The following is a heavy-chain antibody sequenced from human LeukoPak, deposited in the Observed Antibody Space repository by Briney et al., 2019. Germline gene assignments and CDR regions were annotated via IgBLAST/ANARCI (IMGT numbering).Heavy chain of an antibody. V-gene: IGHV1-18*01. CDR2: ISASNGNT. D-gene: IGHD1-26*01. J-gene: IGHJ4*02. Sequence: ASVKVSCKASGYTFTSYGISWVRQAPGQGLEWMGWISASNGNTNYAQNFQGRVTMTTDTSTSTAYMELSRLTSDDTAVYYCARHPYSGSYHFDYWGQGTLVTVSS. CDR1: GYTFTSYG. CDR3: ARHPYSGSYHFDY.